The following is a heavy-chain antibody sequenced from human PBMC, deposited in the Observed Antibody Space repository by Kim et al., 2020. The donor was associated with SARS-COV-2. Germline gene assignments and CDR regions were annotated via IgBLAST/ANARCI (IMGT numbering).Heavy chain of an antibody. CDR3: TSYTHIWFDP. CDR2: IRSKANSYAT. D-gene: IGHD2-21*01. CDR1: GFTFSGSA. Sequence: PGGSLRLSCAASGFTFSGSAMHWVRQASGKGLEWVGRIRSKANSYATAYAASVKGRFTISRDDSKNTAYLQMNSLKTEDTAVYYCTSYTHIWFDPWGQGTLVTVSS. J-gene: IGHJ5*02. V-gene: IGHV3-73*01.